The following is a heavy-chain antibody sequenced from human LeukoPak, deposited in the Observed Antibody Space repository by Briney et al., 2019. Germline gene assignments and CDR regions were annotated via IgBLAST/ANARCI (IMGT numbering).Heavy chain of an antibody. V-gene: IGHV1-69*01. CDR2: IIPIFGTA. D-gene: IGHD2-21*02. CDR1: GGTFSSYA. CDR3: ARVAYCGGDCSWGNWFDP. Sequence: SVNVSCKASGGTFSSYAISWVRQAPGQGLEWMGGIIPIFGTANYAQKFQGRVTITADESTSTAYMELSSLRSEDTAVYYCARVAYCGGDCSWGNWFDPWGQGTLVTVSS. J-gene: IGHJ5*02.